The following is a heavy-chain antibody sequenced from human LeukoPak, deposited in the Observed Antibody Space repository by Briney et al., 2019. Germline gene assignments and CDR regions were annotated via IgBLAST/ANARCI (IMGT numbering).Heavy chain of an antibody. CDR1: GGSISSGSDY. D-gene: IGHD2-2*02. CDR3: ARLGYCSSTSCYMPN. J-gene: IGHJ4*02. CDR2: MHYSGST. V-gene: IGHV4-39*01. Sequence: SETLSLTCTVSGGSISSGSDYWGWIRQPPGKGLEWIGSMHYSGSTDYNPSLKSRVAISIDTSKNQFSLKPRFVTAADTAVYHCARLGYCSSTSCYMPNWGQGTLVTVSS.